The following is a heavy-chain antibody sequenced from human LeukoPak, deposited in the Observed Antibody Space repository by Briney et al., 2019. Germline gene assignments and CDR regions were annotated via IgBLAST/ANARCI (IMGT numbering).Heavy chain of an antibody. D-gene: IGHD3-3*01. CDR2: ISYSGNT. CDR3: ARDFLKTSSPDAFDI. V-gene: IGHV4-31*02. Sequence: LRLSCAASGFTFSSYTMNWVRQPPGKGLEWIGHISYSGNTDYSPSLNGRVTISADSSKNQFSLKLTSVSAADTAVYYCARDFLKTSSPDAFDIWGQGTMVTVSS. J-gene: IGHJ3*02. CDR1: GFTFSSYT.